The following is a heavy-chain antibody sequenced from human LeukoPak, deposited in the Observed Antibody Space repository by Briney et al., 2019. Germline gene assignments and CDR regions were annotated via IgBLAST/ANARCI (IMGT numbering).Heavy chain of an antibody. CDR1: GFTFSSYW. CDR3: ARVPGHIVVVPAATHY. Sequence: GGSLRLSCAASGFTFSSYWMSWVRQAPGKGLEWVANIKQDGSEKYYVDSVKGRFTISRDNSKNTLYLQMNSLRAEDTAVYYCARVPGHIVVVPAATHYWGQGTLVTVSS. D-gene: IGHD2-2*01. V-gene: IGHV3-7*01. J-gene: IGHJ4*02. CDR2: IKQDGSEK.